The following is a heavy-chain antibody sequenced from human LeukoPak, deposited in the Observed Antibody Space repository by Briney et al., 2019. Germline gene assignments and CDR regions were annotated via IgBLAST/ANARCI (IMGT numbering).Heavy chain of an antibody. CDR3: ARVRGSGSYSGHYFDY. CDR1: GFTVSSTY. J-gene: IGHJ4*02. V-gene: IGHV3-20*04. Sequence: GGSLRLSCAASGFTVSSTYMSWVRQAPGKGLEWVSTINWSGGSAGYGDSVKGRFTIARDDAKNSLSLQMNSLRAEDTALYYCARVRGSGSYSGHYFDYWGQGTLVTVSS. D-gene: IGHD3-10*01. CDR2: INWSGGSA.